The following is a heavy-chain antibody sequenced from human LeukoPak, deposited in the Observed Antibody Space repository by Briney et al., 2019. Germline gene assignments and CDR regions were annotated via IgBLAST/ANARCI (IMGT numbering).Heavy chain of an antibody. D-gene: IGHD4-17*01. CDR1: GFTVSSSY. V-gene: IGHV3-21*01. CDR2: ISSSSSYI. Sequence: GGSLRLSCAASGFTVSSSYMNWVRQAPGKGLEWVSSISSSSSYIYYADSVKGRFTISRDNAKNSLYLQMNSLRAEDTAVYYCARAVYGFDAFDIWGQGTMVTVSS. J-gene: IGHJ3*02. CDR3: ARAVYGFDAFDI.